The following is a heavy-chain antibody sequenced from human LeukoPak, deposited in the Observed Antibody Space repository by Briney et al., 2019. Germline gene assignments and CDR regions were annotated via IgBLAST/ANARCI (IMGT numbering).Heavy chain of an antibody. CDR1: GYRYSDYW. Sequence: GESLKISCKGSGYRYSDYWIGWVRQMPGKGLEWMGIIYGGDSETRYSPSLQGQVTISADKSINTAYLQWSSLKASDTAMYYCARTTTYSSGRYGAYWGQAPLVTVSS. CDR3: ARTTTYSSGRYGAY. J-gene: IGHJ4*02. V-gene: IGHV5-51*01. D-gene: IGHD6-19*01. CDR2: IYGGDSET.